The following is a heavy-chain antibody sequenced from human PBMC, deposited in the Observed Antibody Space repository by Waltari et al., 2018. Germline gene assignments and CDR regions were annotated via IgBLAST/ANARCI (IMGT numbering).Heavy chain of an antibody. CDR2: ITSSGNYI. CDR3: AKRSGGVFHYFDY. V-gene: IGHV3-21*01. Sequence: ELQLVQSGGGLVKPGGSLRLSCAASGFTSSNSGMNWVRQAPGQGLEWVSSITSSGNYINYADSVKGRFTISRDNAKNSLFLQMDSLRVEDTAVYYCAKRSGGVFHYFDYWGQGTLVTVSS. D-gene: IGHD3-16*01. J-gene: IGHJ4*02. CDR1: GFTSSNSG.